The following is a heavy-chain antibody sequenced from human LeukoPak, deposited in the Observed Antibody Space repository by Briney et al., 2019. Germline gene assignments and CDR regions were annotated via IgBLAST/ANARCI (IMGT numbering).Heavy chain of an antibody. D-gene: IGHD3-16*01. J-gene: IGHJ5*02. CDR2: ISYDGSNK. Sequence: GGSLRLSCAASGFPFSTYDMHWVRQAPGKGLEWVAVISYDGSNKYYADSVEGRFTISRDNSKNTLYLQMNSLRAEDTAVYYCARSSDLGINWFDPWGQGTLVTVSS. CDR3: ARSSDLGINWFDP. V-gene: IGHV3-30-3*01. CDR1: GFPFSTYD.